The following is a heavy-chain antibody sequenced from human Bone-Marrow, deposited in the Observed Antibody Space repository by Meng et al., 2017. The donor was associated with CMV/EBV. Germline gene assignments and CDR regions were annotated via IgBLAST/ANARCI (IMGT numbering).Heavy chain of an antibody. D-gene: IGHD3-10*01. Sequence: ASGIAFGSYWMHWVRQVPGRGLVWVSRIKWDEGNTNSADSVKNIFTVSRENAKTSLYIQMNSLRTDDNTLGHYTKNYYNSGSSLSDYWGQGTLVTVSS. CDR2: IKWDEGNT. J-gene: IGHJ4*02. CDR3: TKNYYNSGSSLSDY. CDR1: GIAFGSYW. V-gene: IGHV3-74*01.